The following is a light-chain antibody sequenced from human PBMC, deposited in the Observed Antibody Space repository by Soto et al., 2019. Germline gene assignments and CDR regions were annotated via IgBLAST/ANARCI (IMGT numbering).Light chain of an antibody. CDR3: QQYGSSLWT. V-gene: IGKV3-20*01. CDR2: GAS. Sequence: EIVLTQSPVTLSLSPGERATLSCMASQSVSSSYLAWYQQKPGQAPRLLIYGASSRATGIPDRFSGSGSGTDFTLTISRLEPEDFALYYCQQYGSSLWTFGQGTKVDI. J-gene: IGKJ1*01. CDR1: QSVSSSY.